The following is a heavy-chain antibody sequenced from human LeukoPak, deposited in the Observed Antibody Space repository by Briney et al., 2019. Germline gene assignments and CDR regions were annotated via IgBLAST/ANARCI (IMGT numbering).Heavy chain of an antibody. J-gene: IGHJ3*02. CDR3: ARYVTTVTASDI. D-gene: IGHD4-17*01. CDR2: ISAYNGNT. CDR1: GYTFTSYG. V-gene: IGHV1-18*01. Sequence: ASVKVSCKASGYTFTSYGISWVRQAPGQGLEWMGWISAYNGNTNYAQKLQGRVTMTTDTSTSAAYMELRSLRSDDTAVYYCARYVTTVTASDIWGQGTMVTVSS.